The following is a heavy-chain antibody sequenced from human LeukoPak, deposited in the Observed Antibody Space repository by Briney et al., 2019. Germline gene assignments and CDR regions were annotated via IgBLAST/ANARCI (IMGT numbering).Heavy chain of an antibody. D-gene: IGHD2-2*01. J-gene: IGHJ4*02. V-gene: IGHV3-30-3*01. CDR2: ISYDGSNK. CDR1: GFTFSSYA. Sequence: PGGSLRLSCAASGFTFSSYAMHWVRQAPGKGLVWVAIISYDGSNKYYADSVKGRVTISRDNSKNTLYLQMNSLRAEDTAVYYCARADCSSNSCQADYWGQGTLVTVSS. CDR3: ARADCSSNSCQADY.